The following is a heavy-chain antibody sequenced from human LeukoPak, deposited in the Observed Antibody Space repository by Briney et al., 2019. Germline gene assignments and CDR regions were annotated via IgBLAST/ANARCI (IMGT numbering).Heavy chain of an antibody. J-gene: IGHJ6*02. D-gene: IGHD1-7*01. V-gene: IGHV3-30-3*01. CDR2: ISYDGSNK. Sequence: GGSLRLSCAASGFTFSSYAMHWVRQAPGKGLEWVAVISYDGSNKYYADSVKGRFTISRDNSKNTLYLQMNSLRAEDTAVYYCASNWNYVRGYGMDVWGQGTTVIVSS. CDR1: GFTFSSYA. CDR3: ASNWNYVRGYGMDV.